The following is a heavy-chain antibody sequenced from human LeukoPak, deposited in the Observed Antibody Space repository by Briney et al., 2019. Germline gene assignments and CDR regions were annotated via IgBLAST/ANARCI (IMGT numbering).Heavy chain of an antibody. J-gene: IGHJ2*01. V-gene: IGHV3-23*02. Sequence: GGSLRLSCVASKFNFAMSWVRQTAGKGLEWVSAISGSGDSTFYRDSVKGRFTISRDNSKNTLYLQMNSLRVEDTAVYYCARDGLAAATLHWSFDLWGRGTLVTVSS. CDR3: ARDGLAAATLHWSFDL. D-gene: IGHD2-15*01. CDR1: KFNFA. CDR2: ISGSGDST.